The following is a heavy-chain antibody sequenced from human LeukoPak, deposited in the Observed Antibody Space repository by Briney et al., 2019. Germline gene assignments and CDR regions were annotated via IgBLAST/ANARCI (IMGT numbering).Heavy chain of an antibody. CDR1: GYSFTNSW. CDR2: IYPGDSGS. V-gene: IGHV5-51*01. D-gene: IGHD2-2*02. CDR3: ARGSSEVYCSSTSCYNRGGYFDY. J-gene: IGHJ4*02. Sequence: GESLKISCKGSGYSFTNSWIAWVRQMPGKGLEWMGFIYPGDSGSRYSPSFQGQVTISVDKSISTAYLQWSSLKASDTAMYYCARGSSEVYCSSTSCYNRGGYFDYWGQGTLVTVSS.